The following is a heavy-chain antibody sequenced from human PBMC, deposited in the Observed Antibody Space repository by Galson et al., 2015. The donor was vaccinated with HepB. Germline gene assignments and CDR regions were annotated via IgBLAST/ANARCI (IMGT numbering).Heavy chain of an antibody. CDR1: GFTFSSYG. CDR3: AKESGNVGSWYDVGYYYYGMDV. Sequence: SLRLSCAASGFTFSSYGMRWVRQAPGKGLEWVAVISYDGSNKYYADSVKGRFTISRDNSKNTLYLQMNSLRAEDTAVYYCAKESGNVGSWYDVGYYYYGMDVWGQGTTVTVSS. J-gene: IGHJ6*02. D-gene: IGHD6-13*01. CDR2: ISYDGSNK. V-gene: IGHV3-30*18.